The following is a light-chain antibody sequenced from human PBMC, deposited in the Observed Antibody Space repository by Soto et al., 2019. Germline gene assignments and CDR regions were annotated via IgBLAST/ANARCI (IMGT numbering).Light chain of an antibody. CDR1: NIGTKN. Sequence: SYELTQPLSVSVALGQTARITCAEDNIGTKNVHWYQQKPGQAPVLVIYRDSIRPSGIPERFSGSNSGKTATLTINRAQAGDEADYYCQVWDSSTVFGTGTKLTVL. CDR2: RDS. J-gene: IGLJ1*01. CDR3: QVWDSSTV. V-gene: IGLV3-9*01.